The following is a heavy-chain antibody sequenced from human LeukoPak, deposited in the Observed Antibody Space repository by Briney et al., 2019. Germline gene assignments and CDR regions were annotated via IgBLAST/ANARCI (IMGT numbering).Heavy chain of an antibody. J-gene: IGHJ4*02. D-gene: IGHD6-13*01. V-gene: IGHV1-8*01. Sequence: GASVKVSCRASGYTFTSYDINWVRQATGQGLEWMGWMNPNSGNTGYAQKFQGRVTMTRNTSISTAYMELSSLRSEDTAVYYCARGPPYSSSWYGTFDYWGQGTLVTVSS. CDR2: MNPNSGNT. CDR3: ARGPPYSSSWYGTFDY. CDR1: GYTFTSYD.